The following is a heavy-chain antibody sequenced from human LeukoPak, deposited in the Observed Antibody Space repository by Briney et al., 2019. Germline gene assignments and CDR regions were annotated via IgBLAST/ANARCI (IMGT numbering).Heavy chain of an antibody. J-gene: IGHJ2*01. CDR1: GFTFSSYE. D-gene: IGHD4-17*01. CDR2: ISSSGSTI. Sequence: GGSLRLSCAASGFTFSSYEMNWVRQAPGKGLEWVSYISSSGSTIYYADSVKGRFTISRDNAKNSLYLQMNSLRAEDTAVCYCARSYGDYDWYFDLWGRGTLVTVSS. V-gene: IGHV3-48*03. CDR3: ARSYGDYDWYFDL.